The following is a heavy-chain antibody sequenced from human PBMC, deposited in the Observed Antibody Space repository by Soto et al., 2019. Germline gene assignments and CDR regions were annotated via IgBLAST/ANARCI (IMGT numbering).Heavy chain of an antibody. J-gene: IGHJ4*02. D-gene: IGHD2-8*01. V-gene: IGHV4-34*01. CDR2: INHSGST. CDR3: ARVWCTNGVCYFYSYDHYFDY. CDR1: GGSFSGYC. Sequence: SETLSLTCAVYGGSFSGYCWSWIRRPPGKGLEWIGEINHSGSTNYNPSLKSRVTISVDTSKNQFSLKLSSVTAADTAVYYCARVWCTNGVCYFYSYDHYFDYWGQGTLVTVSS.